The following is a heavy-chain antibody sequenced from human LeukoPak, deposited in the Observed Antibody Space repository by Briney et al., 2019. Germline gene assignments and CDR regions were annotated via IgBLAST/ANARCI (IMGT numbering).Heavy chain of an antibody. D-gene: IGHD3-9*01. CDR1: GFTVSSNY. Sequence: GGSLRLSCAASGFTVSSNYMSWVRQAPGKGLEWVPVIYSGGSTYYADSVKGRFTISRDNSKNTLYLQMNSLRAEDTAVYYCARDGTVTGFFDYWGQGTLVTVSS. CDR2: IYSGGST. V-gene: IGHV3-53*01. CDR3: ARDGTVTGFFDY. J-gene: IGHJ4*02.